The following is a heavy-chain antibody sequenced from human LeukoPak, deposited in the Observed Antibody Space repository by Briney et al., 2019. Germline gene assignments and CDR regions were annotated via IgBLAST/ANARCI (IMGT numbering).Heavy chain of an antibody. Sequence: EGSLRLSCAASGFTFSSYHMNWVRQAPGKGLEWVSYISSRNEAIYYADSVKGRFTISRDNAKNSLYLQMNSLRAEDTAVYYCARDGNRGYDMDVWGQGTTVTVSS. CDR2: ISSRNEAI. CDR3: ARDGNRGYDMDV. V-gene: IGHV3-48*01. CDR1: GFTFSSYH. D-gene: IGHD1-14*01. J-gene: IGHJ6*02.